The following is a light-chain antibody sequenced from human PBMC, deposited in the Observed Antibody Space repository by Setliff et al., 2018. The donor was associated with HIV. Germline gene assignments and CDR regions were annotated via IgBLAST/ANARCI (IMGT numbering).Light chain of an antibody. V-gene: IGLV3-21*03. Sequence: SYELTQPPSVSVAPGKTARITCGGNNIGSKSVHWYQQKPGQAPVLVVYDDNDRPSGIPERFSGSNSGNTATLTISRVEAGDEADYYCQVWDSSSDHHVSGTGTKVTVL. J-gene: IGLJ1*01. CDR1: NIGSKS. CDR2: DDN. CDR3: QVWDSSSDHHV.